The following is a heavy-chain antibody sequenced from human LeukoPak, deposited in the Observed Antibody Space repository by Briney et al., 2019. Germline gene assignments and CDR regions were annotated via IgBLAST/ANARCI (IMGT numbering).Heavy chain of an antibody. Sequence: ASLKASCKASGYTFTGYYMHCVRQAPGQGLEWMGWINPNSGGTNYAQKFQGRVTMTRDTSISTAYMELSRLRSDDTAVYYCAAAFDWLFRFDYWGQGTLVTVSS. CDR2: INPNSGGT. D-gene: IGHD3-9*01. CDR1: GYTFTGYY. CDR3: AAAFDWLFRFDY. J-gene: IGHJ4*02. V-gene: IGHV1-2*02.